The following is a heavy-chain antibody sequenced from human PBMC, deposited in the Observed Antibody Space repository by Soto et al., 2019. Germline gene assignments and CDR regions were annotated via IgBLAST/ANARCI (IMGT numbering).Heavy chain of an antibody. Sequence: SETLSLTCTVSGGSISSGDYYWGWIRQPPGKGLEWIGYIYYSGSTYYNPSLKSRVTISVDTSKNQFSLKLSSVTTADTAVYYCARRTIKPGIAVAGSYWYFDLWGRGTLVTVSS. CDR1: GGSISSGDYY. CDR3: ARRTIKPGIAVAGSYWYFDL. D-gene: IGHD6-19*01. J-gene: IGHJ2*01. CDR2: IYYSGST. V-gene: IGHV4-30-4*01.